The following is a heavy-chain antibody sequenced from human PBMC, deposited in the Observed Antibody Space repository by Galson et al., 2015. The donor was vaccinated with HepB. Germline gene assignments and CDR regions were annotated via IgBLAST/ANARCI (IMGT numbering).Heavy chain of an antibody. J-gene: IGHJ4*02. CDR2: ISTNTGNP. CDR1: GYTLSRYA. D-gene: IGHD3-10*01. Sequence: SVKVSCKASGYTLSRYAINWVRQAPGQGLEWMGWISTNTGNPSYAQDFTGRFVFSLDTSVSTAYLQISSLEAEDTAVYYCARDRYYDSGNYAYWGQGTLVTVSS. CDR3: ARDRYYDSGNYAY. V-gene: IGHV7-4-1*02.